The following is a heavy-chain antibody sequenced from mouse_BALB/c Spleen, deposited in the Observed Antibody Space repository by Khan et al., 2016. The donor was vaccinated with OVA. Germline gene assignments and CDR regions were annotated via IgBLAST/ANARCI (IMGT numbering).Heavy chain of an antibody. CDR2: IYPGSGST. CDR1: GYTFTDYI. V-gene: IGHV1-77*01. J-gene: IGHJ2*01. Sequence: VQLQESGPVLVKPGASVKMSCKASGYTFTDYIINWVRQRTGQGLEWIGQIYPGSGSTYYNEKFKGKATLTADKSSNTAYMQLRSLASEDSAVYFCASSVYGSLGYWGQGTTLTVSS. CDR3: ASSVYGSLGY. D-gene: IGHD1-1*01.